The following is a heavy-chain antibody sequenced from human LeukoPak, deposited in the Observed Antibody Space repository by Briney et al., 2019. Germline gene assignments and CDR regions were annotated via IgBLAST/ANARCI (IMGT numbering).Heavy chain of an antibody. Sequence: GESLKISCKGSGYSFTTYWIGWVRQMPGKGLEWMGIIYPGDSDTRYSPSFQGQVTISADKSISTAYLQWSSLKASDTAMYYCARANSILYPLIDYWGQGTLVTVSS. J-gene: IGHJ4*02. CDR2: IYPGDSDT. D-gene: IGHD2-8*01. CDR1: GYSFTTYW. V-gene: IGHV5-51*01. CDR3: ARANSILYPLIDY.